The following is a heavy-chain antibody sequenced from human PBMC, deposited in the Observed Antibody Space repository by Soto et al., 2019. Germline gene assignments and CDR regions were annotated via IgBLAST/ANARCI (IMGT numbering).Heavy chain of an antibody. Sequence: EVQLVESGGGLIQPGGSLRLSCAASGFTVSSKYMTWVRQAPGKGLEWVSVIYGGGTTYYADSVKGRFTISRDNSKNTLYLQVNSLRAEDTAVYYCVQTTGWPGFDFWGQVTLVTVSS. V-gene: IGHV3-53*01. D-gene: IGHD6-19*01. J-gene: IGHJ4*02. CDR2: IYGGGTT. CDR1: GFTVSSKY. CDR3: VQTTGWPGFDF.